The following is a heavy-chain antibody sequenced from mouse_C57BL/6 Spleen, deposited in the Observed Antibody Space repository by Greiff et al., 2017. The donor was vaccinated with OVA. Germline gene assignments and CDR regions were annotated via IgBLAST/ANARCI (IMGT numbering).Heavy chain of an antibody. D-gene: IGHD1-1*01. CDR1: GYTFTSYW. J-gene: IGHJ4*01. CDR2: IYPSDSET. V-gene: IGHV1-52*01. CDR3: AREDYYGSRNYAMDY. Sequence: QVQLQQPGAELVRPGSSVKLSCKASGYTFTSYWMHWVKQRPIQGLEWIGNIYPSDSETNYNQKFKDKATLTVDKSSSTASMQLSSLTTEDSAVYYCAREDYYGSRNYAMDYWGQGTSVTVSS.